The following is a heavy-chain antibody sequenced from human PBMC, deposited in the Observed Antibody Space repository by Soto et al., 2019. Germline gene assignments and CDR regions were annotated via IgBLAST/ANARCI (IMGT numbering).Heavy chain of an antibody. D-gene: IGHD3-10*01. CDR3: ARHRLDYYGSGSYWEGFDP. Sequence: SETLSLTCTVSGGSISSSSYYWGWIRQPPGKGLEWIGSIYYSGSTYYNPSLKSRVTISVDTSKNQFSLKLSSVTAADTAVYYCARHRLDYYGSGSYWEGFDPWGQGTLVTVSS. CDR2: IYYSGST. CDR1: GGSISSSSYY. J-gene: IGHJ5*02. V-gene: IGHV4-39*01.